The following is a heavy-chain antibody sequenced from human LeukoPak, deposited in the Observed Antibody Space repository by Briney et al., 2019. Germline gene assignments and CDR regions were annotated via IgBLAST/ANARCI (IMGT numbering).Heavy chain of an antibody. CDR3: ARIMAESRFLEWAPSHGMDV. CDR1: GFTFSSYS. Sequence: PGGSLRLSCAASGFTFSSYSMNWVRQAPGKGLEWVSSISSSSSYIYYADSVKGRFTISRDNAKNSLYLQMNSLRAEDTAVYYCARIMAESRFLEWAPSHGMDVWGQGTTVTVSS. J-gene: IGHJ6*02. CDR2: ISSSSSYI. V-gene: IGHV3-21*01. D-gene: IGHD3-3*01.